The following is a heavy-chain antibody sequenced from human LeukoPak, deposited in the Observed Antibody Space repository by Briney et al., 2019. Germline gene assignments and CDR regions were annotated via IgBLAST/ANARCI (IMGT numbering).Heavy chain of an antibody. CDR2: LYYIESP. Sequence: SETLSLTCTVSGASLSTSAYSWGWIRQPPGKGLEWIGLYYIESPYYNPSLKGRLTLNVDASKSQLSLTLTSVTAADTAVYYCARRPITVAPYFFDSWGQGLLVTVSS. J-gene: IGHJ4*02. V-gene: IGHV4-39*01. CDR3: ARRPITVAPYFFDS. CDR1: GASLSTSAYS. D-gene: IGHD1-20*01.